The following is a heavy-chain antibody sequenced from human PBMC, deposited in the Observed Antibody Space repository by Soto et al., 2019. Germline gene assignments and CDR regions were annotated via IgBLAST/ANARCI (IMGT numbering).Heavy chain of an antibody. CDR2: IYHSGST. CDR3: ARERRGSSSWYRYGMDV. CDR1: GGSISSSNW. D-gene: IGHD6-13*01. Sequence: SETLSLTCAVSGGSISSSNWWSWVRQPPGKGLEWIGEIYHSGSTNYNPSLKSRVTISVDKSKNQFSLKLSSVTAADTAVYYCARERRGSSSWYRYGMDVWGQGTTVTVSS. J-gene: IGHJ6*02. V-gene: IGHV4-4*02.